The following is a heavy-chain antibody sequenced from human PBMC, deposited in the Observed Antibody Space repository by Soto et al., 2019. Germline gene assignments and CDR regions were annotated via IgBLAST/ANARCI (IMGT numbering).Heavy chain of an antibody. J-gene: IGHJ4*02. CDR1: GFSFSNHS. CDR2: ISSGSGDNT. D-gene: IGHD2-15*01. CDR3: AKRFTILRVVKMSPDVEH. V-gene: IGHV3-23*01. Sequence: PGGSLRLSCAASGFSFSNHSMSWVRQAPGKGLEWVSGISSGSGDNTYYAASVKGRFTISRDNSKSTLYLQMNNLRAEDTALYFCAKRFTILRVVKMSPDVEHWGEGTQLT.